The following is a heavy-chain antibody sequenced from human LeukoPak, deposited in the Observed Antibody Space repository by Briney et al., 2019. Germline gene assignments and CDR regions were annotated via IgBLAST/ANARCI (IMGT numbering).Heavy chain of an antibody. Sequence: GESLKISCQGSGFSFITYWIGWVRQPPGKGLEWMGIIYPDDSETRYSPSFQGQVTISADKSISTAYVQWSSLKASDTAMYYCARLYYDNSGYPDYWGQGTLVTVSS. CDR2: IYPDDSET. D-gene: IGHD3-22*01. CDR1: GFSFITYW. CDR3: ARLYYDNSGYPDY. V-gene: IGHV5-51*01. J-gene: IGHJ4*02.